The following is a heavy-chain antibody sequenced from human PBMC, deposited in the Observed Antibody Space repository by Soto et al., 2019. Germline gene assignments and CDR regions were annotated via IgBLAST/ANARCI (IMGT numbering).Heavy chain of an antibody. V-gene: IGHV3-23*01. J-gene: IGHJ4*02. Sequence: GGSLRLSCAASGFTFSSYAMSWVRQAPGKGLEWVSAISGSGGSTYYADSVKGRFTIYRDNSKNTLYLQMNSLMAEDTAVYYCLPWPYYYDSSGYYNDDYWGQGTLVTVSS. CDR1: GFTFSSYA. D-gene: IGHD3-22*01. CDR3: LPWPYYYDSSGYYNDDY. CDR2: ISGSGGST.